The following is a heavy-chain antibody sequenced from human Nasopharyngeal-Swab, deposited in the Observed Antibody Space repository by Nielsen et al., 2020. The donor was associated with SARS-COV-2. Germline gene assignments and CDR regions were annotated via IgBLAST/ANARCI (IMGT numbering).Heavy chain of an antibody. Sequence: WVRQAPGQGFEWMVGSYSGNGNTGYAQKFQGRVTMTRDTSTSTAYMELSSLRSEDTAVYYCARSLSPDCGGDCYYFDYWGQGTLVTVSS. CDR2: SYSGNGNT. J-gene: IGHJ4*02. D-gene: IGHD2-21*01. CDR3: ARSLSPDCGGDCYYFDY. V-gene: IGHV1-8*01.